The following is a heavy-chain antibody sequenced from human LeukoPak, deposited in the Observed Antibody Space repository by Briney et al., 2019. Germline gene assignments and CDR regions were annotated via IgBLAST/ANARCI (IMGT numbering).Heavy chain of an antibody. CDR1: GLPFGSEA. CDR3: ARDLVVEPAAWFDY. J-gene: IGHJ4*02. V-gene: IGHV3-23*01. CDR2: ISPGGGTT. D-gene: IGHD2-2*01. Sequence: PGGSLRLSCTVSGLPFGSEAMSWVRQAPGRGLEWVSSISPGGGTTYYADSVKGRFTISRDNSKNTLYVQMNSLRAEDTAVYYCARDLVVEPAAWFDYWGQGTLVTVSS.